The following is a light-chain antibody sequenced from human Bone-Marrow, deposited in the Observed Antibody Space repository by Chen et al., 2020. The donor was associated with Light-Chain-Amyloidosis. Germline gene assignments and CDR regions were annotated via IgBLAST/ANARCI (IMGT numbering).Light chain of an antibody. CDR1: QTISSNY. CDR3: QQDGTSPLT. J-gene: IGKJ4*01. CDR2: GSS. Sequence: EIVLTQSPGTLSLSPGEVANLSGRASQTISSNYLSWYQQKFGQAPRLLIYGSSSRATGIPDRFTGSGYGTEFPLTINRLETEDFAMYCCQQDGTSPLTFGGGTKVEIK. V-gene: IGKV3-20*01.